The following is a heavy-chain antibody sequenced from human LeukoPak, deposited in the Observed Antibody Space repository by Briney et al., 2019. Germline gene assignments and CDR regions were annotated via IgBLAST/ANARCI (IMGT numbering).Heavy chain of an antibody. CDR1: GGSISSSNW. D-gene: IGHD2-15*01. CDR3: ARKRGIVVVVAAASEFDP. J-gene: IGHJ5*02. Sequence: SETLSLTCAVSGGSISSSNWWSWVRQPPGKGLEWIGEIYHSGSTNYNPSLKSRVTISVDKSKNQFSLKLSSVTAADTAVYYCARKRGIVVVVAAASEFDPWGQGTRVSFSS. CDR2: IYHSGST. V-gene: IGHV4-4*02.